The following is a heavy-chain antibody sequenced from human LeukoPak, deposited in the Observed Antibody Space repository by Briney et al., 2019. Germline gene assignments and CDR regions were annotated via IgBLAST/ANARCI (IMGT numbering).Heavy chain of an antibody. D-gene: IGHD1-26*01. Sequence: PSETLSLTCTVSGGPISDFYWSWIRQSPEKGLEWIGNIFYSGNTNYNPSLRSRVTISVDTSKKQFSLRLTSVTAADTAVYYCARLRSGSTPPPPYYYYGLDVWGQGTLVTVS. CDR3: ARLRSGSTPPPPYYYYGLDV. CDR1: GGPISDFY. CDR2: IFYSGNT. V-gene: IGHV4-59*01. J-gene: IGHJ6*02.